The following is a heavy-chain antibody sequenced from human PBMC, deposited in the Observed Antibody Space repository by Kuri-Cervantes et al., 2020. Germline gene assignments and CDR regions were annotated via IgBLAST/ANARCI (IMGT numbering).Heavy chain of an antibody. V-gene: IGHV3-7*01. D-gene: IGHD6-6*01. CDR3: ARASSSSRYYYYGMDV. CDR1: GFTFSSYW. CDR2: IKQDGSEK. Sequence: GESLKISCAASGFTFSSYWMSWVRQAPGKGLEWVANIKQDGSEKYYVDSVKGRFTISRDNAKNSLYLQMNSLRAEDTAVSYCARASSSSRYYYYGMDVWGQGTTVTVSS. J-gene: IGHJ6*02.